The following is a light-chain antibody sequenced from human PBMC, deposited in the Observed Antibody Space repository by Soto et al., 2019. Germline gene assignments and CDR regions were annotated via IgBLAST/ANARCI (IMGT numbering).Light chain of an antibody. J-gene: IGKJ1*01. Sequence: EIVLTQSPATLSAYPGERANLSCRASESVLDYLAWFQQRPGQSPRLLIYGPATRATGIPGRFRGSGSGTEFTLTITSLQSEDFAVCYCQQYYKWPQWTIGQGTKVDI. V-gene: IGKV3-15*01. CDR1: ESVLDY. CDR2: GPA. CDR3: QQYYKWPQWT.